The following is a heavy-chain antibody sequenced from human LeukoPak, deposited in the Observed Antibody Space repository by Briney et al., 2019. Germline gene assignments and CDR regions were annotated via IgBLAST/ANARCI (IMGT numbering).Heavy chain of an antibody. Sequence: GGSLRLSCAASGFTVSSNYMSWVRQAPGKGLEWVSVIYSGGSTYYADSVKGRFTISGDNSKNTLYLQMNSLRAEDTAVYYCARTAGRNDAFDIWGQGTMVTVSS. CDR2: IYSGGST. CDR1: GFTVSSNY. CDR3: ARTAGRNDAFDI. D-gene: IGHD1-14*01. V-gene: IGHV3-53*01. J-gene: IGHJ3*02.